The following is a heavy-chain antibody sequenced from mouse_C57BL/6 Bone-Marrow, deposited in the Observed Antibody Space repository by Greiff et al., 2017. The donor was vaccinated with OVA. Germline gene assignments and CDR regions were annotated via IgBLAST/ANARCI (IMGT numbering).Heavy chain of an antibody. CDR3: AREGGLLHWYFDV. D-gene: IGHD2-3*01. V-gene: IGHV5-4*01. J-gene: IGHJ1*03. CDR2: ISDGGSYT. Sequence: EVKLMESGGGLVKPGGSLKLSCAASGFTFSSYAMSWVRQTPEKRLEWVATISDGGSYTYYPDNVKGRFTISRDNAKNNLYLQMSHLKSEDTAMYYCAREGGLLHWYFDVWGTGTTVTVSS. CDR1: GFTFSSYA.